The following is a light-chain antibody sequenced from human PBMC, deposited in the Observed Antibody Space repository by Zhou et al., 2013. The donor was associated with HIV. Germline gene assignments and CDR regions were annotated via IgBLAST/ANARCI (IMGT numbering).Light chain of an antibody. Sequence: EIVLTQSPATLSLSPGERATLSCRASQSVSRYLAWYQQKPGQAPRLLIYDASNRATGIPGRFSGSGSGTDFTLTINRLEPEDFAVYYCQRYGSSSYSFGQGTKLEIK. V-gene: IGKV3-20*01. J-gene: IGKJ2*01. CDR1: QSVSRY. CDR3: QRYGSSSYS. CDR2: DAS.